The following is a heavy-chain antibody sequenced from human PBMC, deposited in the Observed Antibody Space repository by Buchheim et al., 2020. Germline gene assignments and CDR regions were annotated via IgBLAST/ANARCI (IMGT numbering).Heavy chain of an antibody. CDR1: GFTVSSYD. CDR2: IWYDGSNQ. CDR3: ARDGYNHYFDY. Sequence: VQLLESGGGLVQPGGSLRLSCAASGFTVSSYDMHWVRQAPGKGLEWVAIIWYDGSNQYYADSVKGRFIISRDNSKNTLHLQMNSLRAKDTALYYCARDGYNHYFDYWGQGTL. V-gene: IGHV3-33*08. J-gene: IGHJ4*02. D-gene: IGHD5-24*01.